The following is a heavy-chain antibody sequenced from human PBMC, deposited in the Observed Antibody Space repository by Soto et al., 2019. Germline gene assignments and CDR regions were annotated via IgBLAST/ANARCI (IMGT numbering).Heavy chain of an antibody. V-gene: IGHV3-21*02. D-gene: IGHD4-17*01. J-gene: IGHJ4*02. CDR3: ARDRGDYEGLVPYYFDH. Sequence: EVQLVESGGGLVKPGGSLRLSCAASGFTFSSFSMNWVRQAPGKGLEWVSSISGNSRYIYYADSQKGRFTVSRDNAKNSLYLQMISLRAEDTAVYYCARDRGDYEGLVPYYFDHWGQGTLVTVSS. CDR2: ISGNSRYI. CDR1: GFTFSSFS.